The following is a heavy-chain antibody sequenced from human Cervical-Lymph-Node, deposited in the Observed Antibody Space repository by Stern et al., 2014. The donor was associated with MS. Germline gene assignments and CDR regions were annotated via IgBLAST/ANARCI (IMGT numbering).Heavy chain of an antibody. D-gene: IGHD5-18*01. Sequence: VQLVESGGGLVKPGESLRLSCAASGITFSNHYMSWIRQAPGKGLEWISYITTSGATYYADSVKGRFTISRDNARNSMYLQMNSLRAEDTAVYYCARDPDTASKVDYWGQGTLVIVSA. CDR3: ARDPDTASKVDY. CDR1: GITFSNHY. CDR2: ITTSGAT. V-gene: IGHV3-11*01. J-gene: IGHJ4*02.